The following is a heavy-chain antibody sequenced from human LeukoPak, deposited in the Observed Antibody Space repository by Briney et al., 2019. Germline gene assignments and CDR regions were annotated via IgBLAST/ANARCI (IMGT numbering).Heavy chain of an antibody. V-gene: IGHV4-34*01. CDR2: INHSGST. CDR1: GGSFSGYY. J-gene: IGHJ4*02. Sequence: SETLSLTCAVYGGSFSGYYWSWIRQPPGKGLEWIGEINHSGSTNYNPSLKSRVTISVDTSKNQFSLKLSSVTAADTAVYYCARDDPSTMVRGVIDYWGQGTLVTVSS. CDR3: ARDDPSTMVRGVIDY. D-gene: IGHD3-10*01.